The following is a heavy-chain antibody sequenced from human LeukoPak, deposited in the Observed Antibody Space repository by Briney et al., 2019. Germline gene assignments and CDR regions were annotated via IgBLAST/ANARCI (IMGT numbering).Heavy chain of an antibody. CDR3: ARNPPKRLRYNWNYGDDY. V-gene: IGHV3-7*01. J-gene: IGHJ4*02. CDR1: GVSFSSYW. Sequence: PGGSLRLSCVDSGVSFSSYWMSWVRQAPGKGLELVANIKQDGSDKQYVDSVKGRFTISRDNAKNSLYLQMNSLRAEDTAVYYCARNPPKRLRYNWNYGDDYWGQGTLVTVSS. CDR2: IKQDGSDK. D-gene: IGHD1-7*01.